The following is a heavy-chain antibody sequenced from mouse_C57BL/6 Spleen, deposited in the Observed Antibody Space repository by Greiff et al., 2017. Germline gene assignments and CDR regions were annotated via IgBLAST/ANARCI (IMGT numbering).Heavy chain of an antibody. CDR2: IHPNSGST. CDR1: GYTFTSYW. Sequence: VQLQQPGAELVKPGASVKLSCKASGYTFTSYWMHWVKQRPGQGLEWIGMIHPNSGSTNYNEKFKSKATLTVDKSSSTAYMQLSSLTSEGSAVXYCARSRLGEFAYWGQGTLVTVSA. V-gene: IGHV1-64*01. D-gene: IGHD4-1*01. J-gene: IGHJ3*01. CDR3: ARSRLGEFAY.